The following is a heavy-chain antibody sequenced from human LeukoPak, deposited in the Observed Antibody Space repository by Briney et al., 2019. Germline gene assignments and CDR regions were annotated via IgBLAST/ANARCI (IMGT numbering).Heavy chain of an antibody. J-gene: IGHJ4*02. D-gene: IGHD1-26*01. CDR1: GFTLSSYS. CDR3: GKDLAGSYLLDY. CDR2: ISRRSSTI. Sequence: GGSLRLSCAASGFTLSSYSMNWVRQAPGKGLEWVSYISRRSSTIYYADSVKGRFTISRDNSKNSLYLQMNSLRTEDTALYYCGKDLAGSYLLDYWGQGTLVTVSS. V-gene: IGHV3-48*04.